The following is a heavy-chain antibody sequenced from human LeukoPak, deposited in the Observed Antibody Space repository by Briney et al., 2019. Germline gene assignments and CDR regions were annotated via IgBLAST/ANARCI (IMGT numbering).Heavy chain of an antibody. Sequence: GGSLRLSCAAYGFTFNYYAMSWVRQAPGKGLEWVSGISDNEGKTYYTDSVKGRFTISRDNTKNTVYLQMNNLRADDTAVYFCARHDSFIPYWGQVTLATVSS. V-gene: IGHV3-23*01. CDR3: ARHDSFIPY. D-gene: IGHD5-18*01. CDR1: GFTFNYYA. J-gene: IGHJ4*02. CDR2: ISDNEGKT.